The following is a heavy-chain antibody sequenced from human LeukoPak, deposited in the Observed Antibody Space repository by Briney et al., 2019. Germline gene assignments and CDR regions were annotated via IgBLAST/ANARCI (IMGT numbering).Heavy chain of an antibody. J-gene: IGHJ4*02. V-gene: IGHV1-46*01. CDR3: ARDLPVAGTGEYYFDY. Sequence: ASVKVSCKASGDTFTSNYIHWVRQAPRHGLEWMGMISPSRGSASYAQKFQGGVTLTRDTSTSTVYMELSSLRSADTAVYYCARDLPVAGTGEYYFDYWGQGTLVTVSS. D-gene: IGHD6-19*01. CDR2: ISPSRGSA. CDR1: GDTFTSNY.